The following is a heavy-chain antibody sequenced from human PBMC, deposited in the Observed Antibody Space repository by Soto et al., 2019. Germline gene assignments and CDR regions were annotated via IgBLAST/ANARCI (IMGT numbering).Heavy chain of an antibody. CDR1: GGSINTAGYF. V-gene: IGHV4-31*03. CDR2: IYYSGTT. J-gene: IGHJ4*02. CDR3: AGAPDEYYFDS. Sequence: SETLSLTCSVSGGSINTAGYFWGWIRQRPAMGLEWIGYIYYSGTTYYNPSLKSRLTISLDTSNNQFSLTLTSMTAADTAVYYCAGAPDEYYFDSWGQGTLVTVSS.